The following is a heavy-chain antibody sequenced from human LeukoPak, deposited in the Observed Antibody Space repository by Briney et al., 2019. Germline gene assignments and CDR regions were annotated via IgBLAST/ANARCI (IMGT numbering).Heavy chain of an antibody. CDR2: ISSSSSTI. V-gene: IGHV3-48*01. J-gene: IGHJ3*02. CDR1: GFTFSSYS. CDR3: ARVSRWRNMGIAAAARAFDI. Sequence: GGSLRLSCAASGFTFSSYSMNWVRQAPGKGLEWVSYISSSSSTIYYADSVKGRFTISRDNAKNSLYLQMNSLRAEDTAVYYCARVSRWRNMGIAAAARAFDIWGQGTMVTVSS. D-gene: IGHD6-13*01.